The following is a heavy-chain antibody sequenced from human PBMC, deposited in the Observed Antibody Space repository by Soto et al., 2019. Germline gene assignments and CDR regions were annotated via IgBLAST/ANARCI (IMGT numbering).Heavy chain of an antibody. V-gene: IGHV1-2*04. CDR2: INPNSGGT. Sequence: ASVKVSCKASGYTFTGYYMHWVRQAPGQGLEWMGWINPNSGGTNYAQKFQGWVTMTRDTSISTAYMERSRLRSDDTAVYYCARVTTALTGDYAFDIWGQGTMVTVSS. CDR1: GYTFTGYY. D-gene: IGHD7-27*01. CDR3: ARVTTALTGDYAFDI. J-gene: IGHJ3*02.